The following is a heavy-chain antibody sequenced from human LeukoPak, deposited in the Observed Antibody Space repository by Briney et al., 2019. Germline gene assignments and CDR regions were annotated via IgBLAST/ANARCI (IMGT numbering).Heavy chain of an antibody. CDR2: IYAGGST. Sequence: PGGSLRLSCAASGXTVSSNYLSWVRQAPGKCLEWVSMIYAGGSTYYADSVKGRFTISRDNSKNTLYLQMSSLRAEDTAVYYCASGLYGMDVWGQGTTVTVSS. J-gene: IGHJ6*02. D-gene: IGHD2-21*01. V-gene: IGHV3-66*01. CDR3: ASGLYGMDV. CDR1: GXTVSSNY.